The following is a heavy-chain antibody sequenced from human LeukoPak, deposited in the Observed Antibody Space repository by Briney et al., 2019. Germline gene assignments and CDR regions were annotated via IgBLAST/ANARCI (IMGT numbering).Heavy chain of an antibody. Sequence: VASVKVSCKASGYTFTGYYMHWVRQAPGQGLEWMGWINPNSGGTNYAQKFQGRVTMTRDTSISTAYMELSRLRSDDTAVYYCAITRGYRGYGIFDYWGQGTLVTVSS. CDR2: INPNSGGT. CDR3: AITRGYRGYGIFDY. D-gene: IGHD5-12*01. J-gene: IGHJ4*02. CDR1: GYTFTGYY. V-gene: IGHV1-2*02.